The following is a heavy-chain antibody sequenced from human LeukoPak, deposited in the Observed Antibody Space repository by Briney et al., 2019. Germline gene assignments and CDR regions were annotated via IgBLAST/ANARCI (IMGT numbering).Heavy chain of an antibody. D-gene: IGHD5-24*01. Sequence: SETLSLTCTVSGGXMSSYYCSWIRQPPGKGLQWIGYIYYSGSTKYSPSLKSRVTISVDTSKDQFSLKLSSVTAADTAVYYCARGARAGYNLEPLDYWGQGTLVTVSS. V-gene: IGHV4-59*08. CDR1: GGXMSSYY. CDR2: IYYSGST. CDR3: ARGARAGYNLEPLDY. J-gene: IGHJ4*02.